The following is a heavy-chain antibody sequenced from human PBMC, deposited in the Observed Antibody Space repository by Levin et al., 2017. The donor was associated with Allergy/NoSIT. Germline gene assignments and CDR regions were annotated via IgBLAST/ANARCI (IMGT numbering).Heavy chain of an antibody. CDR3: ARGHTGGIAARLGIAAAGGRAALDY. D-gene: IGHD6-13*01. V-gene: IGHV4-30-4*01. Sequence: SETLSLTCTVSGGSISSGDYYWSWIRQPPGKGLEWIGYIYYSGGTYYNPSLKSRVTISVDTSKNQFSLKLSSVTAADTAVYYCARGHTGGIAARLGIAAAGGRAALDYWGQGTLVTVSS. CDR2: IYYSGGT. J-gene: IGHJ4*02. CDR1: GGSISSGDYY.